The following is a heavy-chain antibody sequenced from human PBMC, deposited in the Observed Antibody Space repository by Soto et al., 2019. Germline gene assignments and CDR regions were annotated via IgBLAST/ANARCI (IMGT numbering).Heavy chain of an antibody. Sequence: QVQLVESGGGVVQPGRSLRLSCSASGFPFSTYGMHWVRQAPGKGPGWVAVISYEGSHDYYADSVKGRFTISRDNSKNMLYLEITSLRSEDTARYYCAKKDITLVREVVISAPVYPYDHHGLDFWGRGTTVTVS. J-gene: IGHJ6*02. V-gene: IGHV3-30*18. CDR1: GFPFSTYG. D-gene: IGHD3-10*01. CDR2: ISYEGSHD. CDR3: AKKDITLVREVVISAPVYPYDHHGLDF.